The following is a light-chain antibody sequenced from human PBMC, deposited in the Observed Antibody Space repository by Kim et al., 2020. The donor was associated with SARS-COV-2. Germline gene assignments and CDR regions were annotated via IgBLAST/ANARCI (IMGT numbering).Light chain of an antibody. V-gene: IGKV3-11*01. CDR3: EERRIT. J-gene: IGKJ3*01. Sequence: EIVLTQSPATLSLSPGERATLSCRASQSVSTYLAWYQQKPGQPPRLLIYDASNRATGSPAKFSGSGSGTDFTLTISGLEPEDFAVYYGEERRITFGPGTKVDSK. CDR2: DAS. CDR1: QSVSTY.